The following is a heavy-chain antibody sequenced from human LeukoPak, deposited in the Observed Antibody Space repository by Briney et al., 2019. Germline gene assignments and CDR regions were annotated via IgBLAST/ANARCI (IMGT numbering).Heavy chain of an antibody. J-gene: IGHJ4*02. CDR3: ARGSGTMIDY. D-gene: IGHD1/OR15-1a*01. CDR1: GYSISSGYY. Sequence: SETLSLTCTVSGYSISSGYYWGWIRQPPGKGLEWIGSIYHSGSTYYNPSLKSRATISVDTSKNQFSLKLSSVTAADTAVYYCARGSGTMIDYWGQGTLVTVSS. V-gene: IGHV4-38-2*02. CDR2: IYHSGST.